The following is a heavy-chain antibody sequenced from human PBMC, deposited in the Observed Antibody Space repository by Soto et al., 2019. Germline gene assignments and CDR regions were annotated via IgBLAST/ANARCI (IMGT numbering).Heavy chain of an antibody. CDR3: ARARYSGYERFDY. CDR1: GYSITTGYN. J-gene: IGHJ4*02. Sequence: PSETLSLTCAVSGYSITTGYNWGWIRQPPGKGLEWIGTIYLSGSTYYNPSLKSRVTISTDTSKNQFSLRVSSVTAADTAAYYCARARYSGYERFDYWGQGTRVTVSS. CDR2: IYLSGST. D-gene: IGHD5-12*01. V-gene: IGHV4-38-2*01.